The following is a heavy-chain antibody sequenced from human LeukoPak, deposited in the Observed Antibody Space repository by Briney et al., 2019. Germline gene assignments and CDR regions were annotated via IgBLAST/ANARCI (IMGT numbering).Heavy chain of an antibody. D-gene: IGHD1/OR15-1a*01. V-gene: IGHV1-46*01. J-gene: IGHJ4*02. CDR2: INPSGGST. Sequence: ASAKVSCKASGYTFTNYYIHWVRQAPGQGLEWMGIINPSGGSTSYAQKFQGRVTMTRDTSTSTVYMELSSLRSDDTAVYYCARANKLGNVVLLFYWGQGTLVTVSS. CDR3: ARANKLGNVVLLFY. CDR1: GYTFTNYY.